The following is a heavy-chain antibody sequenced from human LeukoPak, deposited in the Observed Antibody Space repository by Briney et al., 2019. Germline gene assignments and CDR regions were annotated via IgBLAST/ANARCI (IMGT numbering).Heavy chain of an antibody. CDR1: GFTFDDYA. D-gene: IGHD3-22*01. V-gene: IGHV3-9*01. CDR2: ISWNSGSI. J-gene: IGHJ4*02. Sequence: GRSLRLSCAASGFTFDDYAMHWVRQAPGKGLEWVSGISWNSGSIGYADSVKGRFTISRDNAKNSLYLQMNSLRADDTALYYCAKATITMISYTGVSFDYWGQGTLVTVSS. CDR3: AKATITMISYTGVSFDY.